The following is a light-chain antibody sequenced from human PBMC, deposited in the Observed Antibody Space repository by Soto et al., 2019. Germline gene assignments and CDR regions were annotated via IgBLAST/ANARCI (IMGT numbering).Light chain of an antibody. Sequence: QSALTQPPSASGSPGQSVAISCTGTSSDVGGYNYVSWYQQHPGKAPKLMIYEVTKRPSGVPNRFSGSKSGNTASLTVSGLHAEDEADYYCSSYAGSDIYVFGSGTKLTVL. CDR2: EVT. V-gene: IGLV2-8*01. CDR3: SSYAGSDIYV. CDR1: SSDVGGYNY. J-gene: IGLJ1*01.